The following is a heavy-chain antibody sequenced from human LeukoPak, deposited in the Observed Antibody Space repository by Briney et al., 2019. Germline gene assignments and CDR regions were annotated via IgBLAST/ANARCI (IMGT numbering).Heavy chain of an antibody. CDR3: ASFGISWRSSY. D-gene: IGHD2-21*01. J-gene: IGHJ4*02. V-gene: IGHV3-74*01. CDR2: ISDDGSYT. Sequence: GGSLRLSCAASGFSFSSHWVHWVRQAPGKGLVWVSRISDDGSYTSNVDSVKGRFTISRDNVSNMLYLHMNSLRAEDTAVYYCASFGISWRSSYWGQGTLVTVSS. CDR1: GFSFSSHW.